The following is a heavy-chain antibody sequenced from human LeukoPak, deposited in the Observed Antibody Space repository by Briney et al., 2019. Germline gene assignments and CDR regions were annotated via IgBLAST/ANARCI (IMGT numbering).Heavy chain of an antibody. V-gene: IGHV4-39*01. J-gene: IGHJ4*02. CDR1: GGSISSSNYF. CDR2: IYYSGGT. D-gene: IGHD3-16*01. Sequence: SETLSLTCTVSGGSISSSNYFWGWIRQPPGKGLEWIGSIYYSGGTYNSPSLKSRVTISVDTSKNQFSLKLSSVTAADTAVYYCARLEGLIYFDYWGQGTLVTVSS. CDR3: ARLEGLIYFDY.